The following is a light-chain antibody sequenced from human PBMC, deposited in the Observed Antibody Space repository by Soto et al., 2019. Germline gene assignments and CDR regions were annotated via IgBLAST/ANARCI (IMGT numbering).Light chain of an antibody. V-gene: IGLV2-8*01. J-gene: IGLJ2*01. Sequence: HSALTQPPSASGSPGQSVTISCTGTSSDVGGYNYVSWYQQHPGKAPKLMIYEVSKRPSGVPDRFSGSKSGNTASLPVSGLQAEDEADYYCSSYAGSNNFVVFGGGTKLTVL. CDR1: SSDVGGYNY. CDR3: SSYAGSNNFVV. CDR2: EVS.